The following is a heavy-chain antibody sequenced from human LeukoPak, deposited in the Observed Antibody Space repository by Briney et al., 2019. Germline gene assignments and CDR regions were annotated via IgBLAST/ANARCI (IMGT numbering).Heavy chain of an antibody. CDR2: ISSRSSTI. CDR3: ARGCSGGSCFVDFDY. D-gene: IGHD2-15*01. CDR1: GFTFSSYG. Sequence: GGSLRLSCAASGFTFSSYGMNWVRQAPGKGLEWISYISSRSSTIYYADSVKGRFTISRDNAKNSLFLQMNSLRDEDTAVYYCARGCSGGSCFVDFDYWGQGTLGTVSS. V-gene: IGHV3-48*02. J-gene: IGHJ4*02.